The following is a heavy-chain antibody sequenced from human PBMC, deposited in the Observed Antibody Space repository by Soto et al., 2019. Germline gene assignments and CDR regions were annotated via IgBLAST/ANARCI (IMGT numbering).Heavy chain of an antibody. CDR3: ARVGPAHYYDSSGYYSPLDY. Sequence: QVQLVQSGAEVKKPGSSVKVSCKASGDTFSSYAINWVRQAPGQGLEWMGGIIPMFGTANYAQKFKGRVTITAGESTSTVYRELGSLRSEDTAVYYCARVGPAHYYDSSGYYSPLDYWGQGTLVTVSS. J-gene: IGHJ4*02. D-gene: IGHD3-22*01. CDR2: IIPMFGTA. CDR1: GDTFSSYA. V-gene: IGHV1-69*01.